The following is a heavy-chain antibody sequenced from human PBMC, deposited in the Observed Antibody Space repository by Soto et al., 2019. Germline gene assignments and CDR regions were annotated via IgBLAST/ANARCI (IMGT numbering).Heavy chain of an antibody. CDR1: GFTFSSYG. D-gene: IGHD3-10*01. CDR2: ISYDGSNK. CDR3: AKEGGYYGSVIYSVGENYYSMDV. Sequence: QVQLVESGGGVVQPGRSLRLSCAASGFTFSSYGMHWVRQAPGKGLEWVAVISYDGSNKYYADSVKGRLTISRDNSKNSLYLQMNGLRAEDTAVYYCAKEGGYYGSVIYSVGENYYSMDVWGQGTTVTVSS. V-gene: IGHV3-30*18. J-gene: IGHJ6*02.